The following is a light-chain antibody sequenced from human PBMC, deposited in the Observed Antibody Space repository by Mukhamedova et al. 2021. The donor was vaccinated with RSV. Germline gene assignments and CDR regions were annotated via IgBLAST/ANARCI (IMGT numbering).Light chain of an antibody. V-gene: IGLV1-47*01. CDR3: QTWGTGIRV. J-gene: IGLJ3*02. CDR2: RNN. Sequence: VHGYQQLPGTAPKLLIYRNNQRPSGVPDRFSGSKSGTSASLAISGLRSEDEADYYCQTWGTGIRVFGGGTKLTVL.